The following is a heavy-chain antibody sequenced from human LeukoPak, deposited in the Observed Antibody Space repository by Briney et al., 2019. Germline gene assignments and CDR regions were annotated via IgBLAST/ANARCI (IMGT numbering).Heavy chain of an antibody. CDR3: AKGGLYVGELYTNYFDY. J-gene: IGHJ4*02. Sequence: GASLRLSCAASGFTFSSYAMSWVRKAPGKGLEWVSAISGSGGDTNYADSVKGRFTISRDNSKNTLYLQMNSLRAEDTAVYYCAKGGLYVGELYTNYFDYWGQGTLVTVSS. CDR2: ISGSGGDT. V-gene: IGHV3-23*01. CDR1: GFTFSSYA. D-gene: IGHD3-10*01.